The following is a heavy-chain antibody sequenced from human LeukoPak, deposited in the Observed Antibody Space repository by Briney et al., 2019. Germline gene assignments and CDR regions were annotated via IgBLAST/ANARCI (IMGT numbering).Heavy chain of an antibody. J-gene: IGHJ3*02. CDR1: GFTFSTYS. D-gene: IGHD3-22*01. CDR2: ISSSSSYI. CDR3: ASDYYDSSGYYYKAFDI. Sequence: PGGSLRLSCVDSGFTFSTYSMNWVRQAPGKGLEWVSSISSSSSYIYYGDSVKGRFTISRDNAKNSLYLQMNSLRAEDTAVYYCASDYYDSSGYYYKAFDIWGQGTMVTVSS. V-gene: IGHV3-21*01.